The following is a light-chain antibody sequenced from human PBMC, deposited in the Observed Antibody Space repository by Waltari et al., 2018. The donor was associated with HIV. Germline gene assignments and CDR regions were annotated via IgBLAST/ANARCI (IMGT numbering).Light chain of an antibody. CDR2: KDS. CDR3: QSTDTSGTYWV. Sequence: SYELTQPPSVSVSPGPTARITCSGDALSQQYAYWYQQKPGQAPVLMIYKDSERPSGIPERFSGSSSGTTVTLTISGVQAEDEADYYCQSTDTSGTYWVFGGGTKLTVL. J-gene: IGLJ3*02. V-gene: IGLV3-25*03. CDR1: ALSQQY.